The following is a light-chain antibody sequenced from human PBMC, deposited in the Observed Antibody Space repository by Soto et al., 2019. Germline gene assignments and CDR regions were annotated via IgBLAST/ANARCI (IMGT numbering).Light chain of an antibody. Sequence: EIVLTQSPATLSSSPGERATLSCRASQSVGSYLAWFQQTPGQAPRLLIYDTSNRATGIPARFSGSGSGTDFTLTISSLETEDFAVYYCQQYGSSPTTFGQGTKVDIK. CDR1: QSVGSY. V-gene: IGKV3-11*01. CDR3: QQYGSSPTT. CDR2: DTS. J-gene: IGKJ1*01.